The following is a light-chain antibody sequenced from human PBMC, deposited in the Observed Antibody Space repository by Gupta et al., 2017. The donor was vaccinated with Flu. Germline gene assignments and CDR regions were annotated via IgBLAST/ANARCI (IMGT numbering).Light chain of an antibody. CDR2: GAS. CDR3: QQDNNWPRT. CDR1: QSVSTN. Sequence: PATLSLSPGESAALSCWASQSVSTNLAWYQHRPGRPPRLLISGASTRATGIPARFSGSGSGTGFTLTISSLQSEDFGVYYCQQDNNWPRTFGGGTKVEIK. V-gene: IGKV3-15*01. J-gene: IGKJ4*01.